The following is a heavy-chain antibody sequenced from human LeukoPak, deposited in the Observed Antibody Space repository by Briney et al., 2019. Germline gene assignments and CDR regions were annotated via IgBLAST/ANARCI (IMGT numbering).Heavy chain of an antibody. J-gene: IGHJ4*02. CDR3: AKGRSGSYYNGYFDY. Sequence: SGGSLRLSCAASGFTFDDYAMHWVRQAPGKGLEWVSGISWNSGSIGYADSVKGRFTISRDNAKNSLYLQMNSLRAEDTALYYCAKGRSGSYYNGYFDYWSQGTLVTVSS. CDR1: GFTFDDYA. D-gene: IGHD3-10*01. CDR2: ISWNSGSI. V-gene: IGHV3-9*01.